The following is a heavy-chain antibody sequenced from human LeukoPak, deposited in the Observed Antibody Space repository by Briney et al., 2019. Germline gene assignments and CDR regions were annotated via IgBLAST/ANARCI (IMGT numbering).Heavy chain of an antibody. D-gene: IGHD6-19*01. CDR2: INSDGSST. J-gene: IGHJ6*03. CDR3: AREGVPAYSSGWYYYMDV. CDR1: GFTFSSYG. V-gene: IGHV3-74*01. Sequence: TGGSLRLSCAASGFTFSSYGMSWVRQAPGKGLVWVSRINSDGSSTSYADSVKGRFTISRDNAKNTLYLQTNSLRAEDTAVYYCAREGVPAYSSGWYYYMDVWGKGTTVTVSS.